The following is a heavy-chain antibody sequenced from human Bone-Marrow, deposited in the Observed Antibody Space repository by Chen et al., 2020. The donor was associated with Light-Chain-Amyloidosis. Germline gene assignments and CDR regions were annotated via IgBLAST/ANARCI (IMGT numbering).Heavy chain of an antibody. CDR1: GYTFPNYL. CDR3: ARRRDGYNFDY. CDR2: IYPDHSDA. J-gene: IGHJ4*02. D-gene: IGHD5-12*01. Sequence: EVQLEQSGPDVKKPGESLKISCKGSGYTFPNYLIGWVRQMPGKGLEWMGVIYPDHSDARYSPSVEGQVTISADKSITTAYLQWRSLKASDTAMYYWARRRDGYNFDYWGQGTLVTVSS. V-gene: IGHV5-51*01.